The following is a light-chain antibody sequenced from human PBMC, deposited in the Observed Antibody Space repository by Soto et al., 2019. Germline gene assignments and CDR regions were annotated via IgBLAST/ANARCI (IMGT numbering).Light chain of an antibody. CDR3: QQYGDSPT. CDR1: QSISSNY. J-gene: IGKJ1*01. CDR2: DAS. V-gene: IGKV3-20*01. Sequence: EFVLTQSPGTLSLSPGERATLSCRASQSISSNYVAWYQQKPGKAPRLLIYDASSRATGIPNRLSGSGSGTDFTLTIRRLEPEDFAVFYCQQYGDSPTFGQGTKVDI.